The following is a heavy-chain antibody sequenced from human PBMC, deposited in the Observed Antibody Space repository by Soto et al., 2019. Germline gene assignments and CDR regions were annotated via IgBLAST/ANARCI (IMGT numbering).Heavy chain of an antibody. CDR2: INHSGST. V-gene: IGHV4-34*01. Sequence: QVQLQQWGAGLLKPSETLSLTCAVYGGSFSGYYWTWIHQPPGTGLEWIGEINHSGSTNYNPSLKSRATISVDTSKNQFSLKLTSVTAADTAVYYCARDKITGLFDYWGQGTLVTVSS. CDR1: GGSFSGYY. J-gene: IGHJ4*02. CDR3: ARDKITGLFDY. D-gene: IGHD2-8*02.